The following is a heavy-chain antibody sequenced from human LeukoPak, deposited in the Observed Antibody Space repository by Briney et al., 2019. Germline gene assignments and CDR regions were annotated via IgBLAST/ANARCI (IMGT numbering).Heavy chain of an antibody. V-gene: IGHV3-21*01. J-gene: IGHJ4*02. CDR3: ARATASGSYYGGFDY. D-gene: IGHD1-26*01. CDR1: GFTSSSYS. CDR2: ISSSSSYI. Sequence: GGSLRLSCAASGFTSSSYSMNWVRQAPGEGLEWVSSISSSSSYIYYADSVKGRFTISRDNAKNSLYLQMNSLRAEDTAVYYCARATASGSYYGGFDYWGQGTLVTVSS.